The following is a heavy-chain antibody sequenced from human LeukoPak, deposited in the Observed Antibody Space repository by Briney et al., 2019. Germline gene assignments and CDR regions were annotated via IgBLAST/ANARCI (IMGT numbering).Heavy chain of an antibody. V-gene: IGHV1-18*01. CDR2: ISAYNGNT. CDR1: GYTFTSYG. CDR3: ARGADYYDSSGYLSTSRAEYFQH. Sequence: ASVKVSCTASGYTFTSYGISWVRQAPGQGLEWMGWISAYNGNTNYAQKLQGRVTMTTDTSTSTAYMELRSLRSEDTAVYYCARGADYYDSSGYLSTSRAEYFQHWGQGTLVIVSS. J-gene: IGHJ1*01. D-gene: IGHD3-22*01.